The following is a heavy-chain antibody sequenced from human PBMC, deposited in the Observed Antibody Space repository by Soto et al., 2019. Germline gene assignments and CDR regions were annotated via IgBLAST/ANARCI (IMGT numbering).Heavy chain of an antibody. Sequence: SETLSLTCSVSRGSISSYYWSWVRQPPGRGLEWIGFIHRTGSTKYNPSLESRVTISVDTSQNQLSLRLSSVTAADTAVYYCARESAGSGKNNWFDPWGQGILVTVSS. J-gene: IGHJ5*01. D-gene: IGHD3-10*01. CDR2: IHRTGST. V-gene: IGHV4-59*01. CDR3: ARESAGSGKNNWFDP. CDR1: RGSISSYY.